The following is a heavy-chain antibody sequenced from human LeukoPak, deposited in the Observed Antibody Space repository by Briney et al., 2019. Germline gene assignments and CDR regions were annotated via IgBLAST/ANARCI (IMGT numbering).Heavy chain of an antibody. CDR3: ARDFKYSSSSRVGY. V-gene: IGHV3-30-3*01. Sequence: GGSLRLSCAASGFTFSSYAMHWVRQAPGKGLEWVAVISYDGSNEYYADSVKGRFTISRDNSKNTLYLQMNSLRAEDTAVYYCARDFKYSSSSRVGYWGQGTLVTVSS. J-gene: IGHJ4*02. CDR2: ISYDGSNE. CDR1: GFTFSSYA. D-gene: IGHD6-6*01.